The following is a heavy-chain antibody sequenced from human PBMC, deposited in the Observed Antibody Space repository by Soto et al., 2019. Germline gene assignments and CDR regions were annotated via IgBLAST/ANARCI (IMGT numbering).Heavy chain of an antibody. Sequence: SVKVSCKASGGTFSTYSINWVRQAPGQGLEWMGGIIPLCGTTNYAQKFKGRVTMTADESTSTAYMELSSLRADDAAVYYCARGATPGSSWSFWFDPWGQGTMVTVSS. CDR2: IIPLCGTT. CDR1: GGTFSTYS. D-gene: IGHD6-13*01. CDR3: ARGATPGSSWSFWFDP. V-gene: IGHV1-69*13. J-gene: IGHJ5*02.